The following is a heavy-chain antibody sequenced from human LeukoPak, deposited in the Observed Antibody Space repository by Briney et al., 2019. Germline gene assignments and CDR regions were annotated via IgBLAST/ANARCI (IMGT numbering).Heavy chain of an antibody. Sequence: PSETLSLTCTVSGGSISSYYWSWIRQPPGKGLEWIGFVHYSGSTHYNPSLKSRVTMSVDTSKNQFSLKLSSVTAADTAVYYCVSSTGYYDSSGYYYRDAFDIWGQGTMVTVSS. J-gene: IGHJ3*02. D-gene: IGHD3-22*01. CDR1: GGSISSYY. V-gene: IGHV4-59*12. CDR3: VSSTGYYDSSGYYYRDAFDI. CDR2: VHYSGST.